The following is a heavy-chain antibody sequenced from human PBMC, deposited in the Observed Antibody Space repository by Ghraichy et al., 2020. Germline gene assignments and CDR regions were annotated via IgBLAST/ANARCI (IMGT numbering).Heavy chain of an antibody. CDR1: GDSISSPVW. V-gene: IGHV4-4*02. CDR3: ARYYYYYMDV. Sequence: GSLRLSCTLSGDSISSPVWWTWVRQSPGKGLEWIGEIYHSGSTNYNPSLKTRVTIFIDKSKNQFSLQLSSLIAADTAVYYCARYYYYYMDVWGKGTTVTVSS. CDR2: IYHSGST. J-gene: IGHJ6*03.